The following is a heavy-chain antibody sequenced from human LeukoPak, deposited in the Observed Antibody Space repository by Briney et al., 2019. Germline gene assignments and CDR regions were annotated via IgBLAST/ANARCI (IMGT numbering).Heavy chain of an antibody. CDR1: GGSISSRGYY. J-gene: IGHJ4*02. Sequence: SQTLSLTCTVSGGSISSRGYYWRWLRQQRGKGGEWICYIYYSGTPYYNPSLKSRLTISLDPSKNQFSLKLFSVTAADTAVYYCAREDYYDSSGYLGYWGQGTLVTVSS. CDR3: AREDYYDSSGYLGY. CDR2: IYYSGTP. D-gene: IGHD3-22*01. V-gene: IGHV4-31*03.